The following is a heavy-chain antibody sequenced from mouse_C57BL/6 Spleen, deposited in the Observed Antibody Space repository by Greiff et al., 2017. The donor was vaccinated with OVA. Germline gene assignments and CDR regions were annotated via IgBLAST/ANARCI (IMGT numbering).Heavy chain of an antibody. CDR1: GYTFTSYW. V-gene: IGHV1-52*01. Sequence: QVQLQQPGAELVRPGSSVKLSCKASGYTFTSYWMHWVKQRPIQGLEWIGNIDPSDSETHYNQKFKDKATLTVDKSSSTAYMQLSSLTSEDSAVYYCARGGSNYGGYAMDYWGQGTSVTVSS. D-gene: IGHD2-5*01. CDR2: IDPSDSET. CDR3: ARGGSNYGGYAMDY. J-gene: IGHJ4*01.